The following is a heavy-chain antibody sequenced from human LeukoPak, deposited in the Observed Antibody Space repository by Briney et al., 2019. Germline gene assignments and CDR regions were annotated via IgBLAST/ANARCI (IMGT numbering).Heavy chain of an antibody. J-gene: IGHJ4*02. CDR2: IKQDGSEK. CDR3: ARDMYYYGSGSLGLDY. CDR1: GFTFTRHW. Sequence: GGSLRLSCAASGFTFTRHWMSWVRQAPGKGLEWVANIKQDGSEKYYVDSVKGRFTISRDDAKNSLYLQMNSLRAEDTAVYYCARDMYYYGSGSLGLDYWGQGTLVTVSS. V-gene: IGHV3-7*01. D-gene: IGHD3-10*01.